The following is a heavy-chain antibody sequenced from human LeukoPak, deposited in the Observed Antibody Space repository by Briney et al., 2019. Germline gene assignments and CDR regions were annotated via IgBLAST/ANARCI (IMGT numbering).Heavy chain of an antibody. CDR1: GFTFSSYS. D-gene: IGHD6-19*01. V-gene: IGHV3-21*01. CDR2: ISSSGTYK. J-gene: IGHJ4*02. Sequence: GGSLRLSCAVSGFTFSSYSMSWVRQAPGKGLEWVSSISSSGTYKYYADSVKGRFTISRDNAKNSRYLQMNSLRAEDTAVYYCAKGKDSVAGATNDYWGQGTLVTVSS. CDR3: AKGKDSVAGATNDY.